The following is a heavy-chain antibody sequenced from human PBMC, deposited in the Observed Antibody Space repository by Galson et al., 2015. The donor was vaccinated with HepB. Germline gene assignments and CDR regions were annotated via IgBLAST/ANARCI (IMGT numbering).Heavy chain of an antibody. CDR2: IKSKTDGGTT. Sequence: SLRLSCAASGFTFRNAWLSWVRQAPGKGLEWVGRIKSKTDGGTTDYAAPVKGRCTISRDDSKNTLYLQMNSLKTEDTAVYYCTTSHLLRGDHWGQGTLVTVSS. V-gene: IGHV3-15*01. CDR3: TTSHLLRGDH. D-gene: IGHD3-16*01. CDR1: GFTFRNAW. J-gene: IGHJ4*02.